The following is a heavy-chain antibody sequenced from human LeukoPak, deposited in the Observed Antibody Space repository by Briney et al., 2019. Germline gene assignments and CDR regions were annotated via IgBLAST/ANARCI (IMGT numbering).Heavy chain of an antibody. Sequence: PSETLSLTCTVSGGSISSSNYYGGWTRQPPGKGLEWIGSIYYSGSTYYNPSLKSRVTISVDTSKNQFSLKLSSVTAADTAVYYCARLDGYCSGGSCYSVSFVDPWGQGTLVTVSS. V-gene: IGHV4-39*01. J-gene: IGHJ5*02. CDR3: ARLDGYCSGGSCYSVSFVDP. D-gene: IGHD2-15*01. CDR2: IYYSGST. CDR1: GGSISSSNYY.